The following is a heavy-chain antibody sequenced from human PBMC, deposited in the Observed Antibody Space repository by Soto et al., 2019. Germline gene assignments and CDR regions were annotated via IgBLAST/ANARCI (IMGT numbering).Heavy chain of an antibody. V-gene: IGHV1-69*12. CDR1: GGSFRSNA. J-gene: IGHJ1*01. Sequence: QVQLVQSGAEVKKPGSSVKVSCKASGGSFRSNALSWVRQAPGEGLEWMGWIIPIFGTVDYAQRCQGRVTITADESTGTAYMELSSLRSEDTALYYCARVGEYCGGACPQYFQHWGQGTLVTVSS. CDR3: ARVGEYCGGACPQYFQH. D-gene: IGHD2-21*02. CDR2: IIPIFGTV.